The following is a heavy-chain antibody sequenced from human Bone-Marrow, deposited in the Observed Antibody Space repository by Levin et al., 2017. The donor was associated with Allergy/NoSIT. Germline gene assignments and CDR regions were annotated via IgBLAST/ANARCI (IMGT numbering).Heavy chain of an antibody. J-gene: IGHJ4*02. Sequence: SCAASGFTFSSYAMSWVRQAPGKGLEWVSAITGSGGNTYYADSVKGRFTISRDNSKNTLYLQVNSLRAEDTAVYYCARDGRSCSSINCYFDYWGQGTLVTVSS. CDR1: GFTFSSYA. CDR3: ARDGRSCSSINCYFDY. V-gene: IGHV3-23*01. CDR2: ITGSGGNT. D-gene: IGHD2-2*01.